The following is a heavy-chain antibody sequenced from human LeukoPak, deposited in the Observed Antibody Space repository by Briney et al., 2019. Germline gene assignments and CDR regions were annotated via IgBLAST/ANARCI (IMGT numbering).Heavy chain of an antibody. D-gene: IGHD3-3*01. CDR2: IYYSGST. Sequence: SQTLSLTCTVSGGSISSGDYYWSWIRQPPGKGLEWIGYIYYSGSTYYNPSLKSRVTISVDTSKNQFSLKLSSVTAADTTVHYCARRYYDFWSGYYDYWGQGTLVTVSP. CDR3: ARRYYDFWSGYYDY. V-gene: IGHV4-30-4*01. J-gene: IGHJ4*02. CDR1: GGSISSGDYY.